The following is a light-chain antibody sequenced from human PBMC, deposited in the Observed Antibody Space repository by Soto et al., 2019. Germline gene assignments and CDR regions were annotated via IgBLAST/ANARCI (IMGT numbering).Light chain of an antibody. Sequence: EIVLAQSPGTLSLSPGERATLSCRASQSVISNYLAWYQQKPGQAPRLLIYGASIRAAGVPDRFSGSGSGTEFTLTISRLEPEDFTVYYCHHYETFGQGTKVDNK. CDR2: GAS. CDR1: QSVISNY. J-gene: IGKJ1*01. V-gene: IGKV3-20*01. CDR3: HHYET.